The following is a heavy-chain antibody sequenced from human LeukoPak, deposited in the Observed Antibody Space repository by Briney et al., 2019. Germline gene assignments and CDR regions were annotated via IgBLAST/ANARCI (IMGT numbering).Heavy chain of an antibody. D-gene: IGHD3-10*01. CDR3: ARDPSYYYALGDI. Sequence: SETLSLTCTVSGGSVSSYYWSWIRQPAGKGLEWIGRIYSSGITNYNPSLKSRVTISLDKSKNQFSLKLSSVTAADTAIYYCARDPSYYYALGDIWGQGTMVTVSS. V-gene: IGHV4-4*07. CDR1: GGSVSSYY. J-gene: IGHJ3*02. CDR2: IYSSGIT.